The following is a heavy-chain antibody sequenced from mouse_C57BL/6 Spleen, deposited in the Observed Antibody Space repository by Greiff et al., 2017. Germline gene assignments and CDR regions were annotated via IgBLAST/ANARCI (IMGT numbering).Heavy chain of an antibody. V-gene: IGHV1-64*01. CDR2: IHPNSGST. CDR3: ASQVFYYGSYYDAMDY. CDR1: GYTFTSYW. J-gene: IGHJ4*01. Sequence: QVQLQQPGAELVKPGASVKLSCKASGYTFTSYWMHWVKQRPVQGLEWIGMIHPNSGSTNYNEKFKSKATLTVDKSSSTAYMQLSSLTSEDSAVYYCASQVFYYGSYYDAMDYWGQGTSVTVSS. D-gene: IGHD1-1*01.